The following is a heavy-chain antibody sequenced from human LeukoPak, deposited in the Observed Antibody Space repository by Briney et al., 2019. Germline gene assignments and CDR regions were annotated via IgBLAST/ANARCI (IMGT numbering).Heavy chain of an antibody. V-gene: IGHV1-3*02. Sequence: ASVKVSCKASGYTFTSYAMHWVRQAPGQRLEWMGWGNAGNGNTKYSQEFQGRVTITRDTSASTAYMELSSLRSDDTAVYFCARPGNWWFDPWGQGTLVTVSS. CDR3: ARPGNWWFDP. D-gene: IGHD3-9*01. CDR2: GNAGNGNT. CDR1: GYTFTSYA. J-gene: IGHJ5*02.